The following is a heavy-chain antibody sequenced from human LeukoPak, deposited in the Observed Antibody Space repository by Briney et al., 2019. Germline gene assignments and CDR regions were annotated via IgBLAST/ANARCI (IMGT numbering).Heavy chain of an antibody. Sequence: GGSLRLSCAASGFPFSSYAMSWVRQAPGKGLEWVSGISGSDGNTYYADSVKGRFTISRDNSKNTLSLQMNSLRAEDTAVYYCAREAGYFDYWGQGTLVTVSS. J-gene: IGHJ4*02. V-gene: IGHV3-23*01. D-gene: IGHD6-25*01. CDR3: AREAGYFDY. CDR1: GFPFSSYA. CDR2: ISGSDGNT.